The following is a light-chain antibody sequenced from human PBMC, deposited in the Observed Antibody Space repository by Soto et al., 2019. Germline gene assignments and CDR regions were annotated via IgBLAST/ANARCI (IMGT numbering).Light chain of an antibody. CDR3: QKYNSDPLT. Sequence: IKMTQSPASLSASVGDRVTITCRASQGISNYLAWYQQKPGKAPQLLIYGATTLQSGVPSRCSGSGSGTDFTLTIASLQPEDVATYYCQKYNSDPLTFGGGTKVDIK. J-gene: IGKJ4*01. CDR1: QGISNY. V-gene: IGKV1-27*01. CDR2: GAT.